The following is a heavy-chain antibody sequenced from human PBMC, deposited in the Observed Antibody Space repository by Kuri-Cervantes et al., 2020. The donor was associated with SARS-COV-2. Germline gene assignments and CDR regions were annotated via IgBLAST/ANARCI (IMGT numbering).Heavy chain of an antibody. Sequence: GGSLRLSCAASGFTFSSYAMHWVRQAPGKGLEWVAVISYDGSNKYYADSGKGRFTISRDNSKNTLYLQMNSLRAEDTAVYYCAREMRMGVAVREVGMDVWGQGTKVTVSS. V-gene: IGHV3-30-3*01. CDR2: ISYDGSNK. D-gene: IGHD2-15*01. CDR3: AREMRMGVAVREVGMDV. CDR1: GFTFSSYA. J-gene: IGHJ6*02.